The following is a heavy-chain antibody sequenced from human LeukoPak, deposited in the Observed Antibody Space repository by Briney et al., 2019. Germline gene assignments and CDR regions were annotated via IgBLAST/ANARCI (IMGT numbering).Heavy chain of an antibody. D-gene: IGHD5-24*01. Sequence: PGGSLRLSCAASGFTVSSSYMSWVRQAPGKGLEWVSIIYTGGSTYYADSVKGRFTISRDNSKNTLYLQMNSLRAEDTAVYYCAKEERWLQVASDYWGQGTLVTVSS. CDR1: GFTVSSSY. V-gene: IGHV3-66*01. J-gene: IGHJ4*02. CDR3: AKEERWLQVASDY. CDR2: IYTGGST.